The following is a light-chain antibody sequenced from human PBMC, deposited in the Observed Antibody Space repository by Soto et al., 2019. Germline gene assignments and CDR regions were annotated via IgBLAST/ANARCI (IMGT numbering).Light chain of an antibody. CDR2: GAS. CDR3: QQYNNWPFIT. Sequence: EIVMTQSPATLSVSPGERATLSFIASQSVSSNLAWYQQKPGQAPTLLLYGASTRATGIPVRFSGSGSGTEFTLTISSLQSEDFAVYYCQQYNNWPFITFGQGTRLEIK. CDR1: QSVSSN. V-gene: IGKV3-15*01. J-gene: IGKJ5*01.